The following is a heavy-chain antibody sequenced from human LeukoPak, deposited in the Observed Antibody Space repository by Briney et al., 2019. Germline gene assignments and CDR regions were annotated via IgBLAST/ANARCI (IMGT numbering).Heavy chain of an antibody. CDR2: ISGSGGST. CDR1: GFTFSSYA. D-gene: IGHD6-13*01. J-gene: IGHJ4*02. V-gene: IGHV3-23*01. Sequence: GGSLRLSCAASGFTFSSYAMSWVRQAPGKGPEWVSAISGSGGSTYYADSVKGRFTISRDNSKNTLYLQMNSLRAEDTAVYYCAKDSQLVFGYFDYWGQGTLVTVSS. CDR3: AKDSQLVFGYFDY.